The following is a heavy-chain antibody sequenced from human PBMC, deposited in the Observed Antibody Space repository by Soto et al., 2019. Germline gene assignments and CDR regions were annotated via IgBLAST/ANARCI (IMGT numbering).Heavy chain of an antibody. CDR1: GASITDYF. J-gene: IGHJ4*02. Sequence: PSETLSLTCTVAGASITDYFRTWIRQPPGKGLEWIGYFYYGETTNKKSSLNSRFTVSVDTSKSQFSLKVTSVTTADTAVYYCARGTYCGTDCYWTLDFWGQGKMVTVSS. D-gene: IGHD2-21*02. CDR3: ARGTYCGTDCYWTLDF. CDR2: FYYGETT. V-gene: IGHV4-59*01.